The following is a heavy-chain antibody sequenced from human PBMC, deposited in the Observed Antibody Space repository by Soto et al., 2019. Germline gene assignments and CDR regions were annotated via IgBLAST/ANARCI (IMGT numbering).Heavy chain of an antibody. CDR2: ISSDGSDR. J-gene: IGHJ4*02. Sequence: VESGGGVVQPGTSLTLSCAGSGFIFSTHGIHWVRQAPGKPLERVGLISSDGSDRFYGASVKGRFAFSRDNSRNKVSLQMNRLRPDNTAVYYCVKEVHALYDSPNYSDDLLFWGRGTLVSVSS. CDR3: VKEVHALYDSPNYSDDLLF. D-gene: IGHD3-22*01. CDR1: GFIFSTHG. V-gene: IGHV3-30*18.